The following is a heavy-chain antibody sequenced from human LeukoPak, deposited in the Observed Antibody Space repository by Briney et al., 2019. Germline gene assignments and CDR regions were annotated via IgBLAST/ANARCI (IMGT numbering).Heavy chain of an antibody. D-gene: IGHD2-15*01. J-gene: IGHJ4*02. CDR3: AKSHSVDQRGYFDY. CDR2: IANGGGST. Sequence: RGSLRLSCAASRFTLSIYAMCSGRPTPGGGLEWVSTIANGGGSTYYADSMNGQFTITRDNSKNTLYLQMSSLRAEDTAVYYCAKSHSVDQRGYFDYWGQGTLVTVSS. CDR1: RFTLSIYA. V-gene: IGHV3-23*01.